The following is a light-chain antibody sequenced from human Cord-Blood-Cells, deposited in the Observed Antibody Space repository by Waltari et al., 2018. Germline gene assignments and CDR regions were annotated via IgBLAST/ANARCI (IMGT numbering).Light chain of an antibody. CDR1: SSDVGGYNY. J-gene: IGLJ2*01. Sequence: QSALTQPRSVPGSPGQSVTISCTGTSSDVGGYNYVSWYQQHPGKAPKLMIYDVSKRPSGVPDRFSGSKSGNTASLTISGLQAEDEADYYCCSYAGSFVVFGGGTKLPFL. CDR2: DVS. CDR3: CSYAGSFVV. V-gene: IGLV2-11*01.